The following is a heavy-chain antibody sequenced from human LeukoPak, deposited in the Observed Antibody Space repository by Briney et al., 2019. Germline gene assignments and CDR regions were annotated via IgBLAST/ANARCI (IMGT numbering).Heavy chain of an antibody. V-gene: IGHV3-30*04. CDR1: GFTFSSYA. D-gene: IGHD6-19*01. J-gene: IGHJ4*02. CDR3: ARVAIAVALVDY. Sequence: PGGSLRLSCAPTGFTFSSYAMHWVRQAPGKGLEWVAVISYDGSNKYYADSVKGRFTISRDNSKNTLYLQMNSLRAEDTAVYYCARVAIAVALVDYWGQGTLVTVSS. CDR2: ISYDGSNK.